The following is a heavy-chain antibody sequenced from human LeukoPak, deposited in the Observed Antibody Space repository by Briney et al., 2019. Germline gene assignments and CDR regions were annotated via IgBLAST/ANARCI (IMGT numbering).Heavy chain of an antibody. J-gene: IGHJ4*02. CDR1: GFAFGSYA. V-gene: IGHV3-23*01. D-gene: IGHD6-19*01. Sequence: GGSLRLSCAASGFAFGSYAMTWVRQAPGKGLEWVSHISGSGGIIYYTDSVKGRFTISRDNSKNTLYLQMDSLRAGDTAVYYCAKTTAGHSSGRYPGWPVDYWGQGTLVTVSS. CDR2: ISGSGGII. CDR3: AKTTAGHSSGRYPGWPVDY.